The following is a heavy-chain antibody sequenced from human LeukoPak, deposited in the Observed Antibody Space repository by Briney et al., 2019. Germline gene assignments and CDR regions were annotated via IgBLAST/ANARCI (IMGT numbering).Heavy chain of an antibody. V-gene: IGHV3-33*01. CDR3: ARDRGTTSDGRAKGYFDP. CDR2: IWYDGSNK. D-gene: IGHD1-1*01. CDR1: GFTFSSYA. Sequence: KTGGSLRLSCAASGFTFSSYAIHWVRQAPGKGLEWVAVIWYDGSNKYYADSVKGRFTVSRDNSKNTVYLQVNSLRAEDTAVYHCARDRGTTSDGRAKGYFDPWGQGTLVTVSS. J-gene: IGHJ5*02.